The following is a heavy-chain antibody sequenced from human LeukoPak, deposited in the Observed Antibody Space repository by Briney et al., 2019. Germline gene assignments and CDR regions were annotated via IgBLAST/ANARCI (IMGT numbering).Heavy chain of an antibody. J-gene: IGHJ4*02. CDR3: ARVLGNYYGSGSSPDY. CDR2: ISSSSSYI. D-gene: IGHD3-10*01. Sequence: GSLRLSCAASGFAFSSYSMNWVRQAPGKGLEWVSSISSSSSYIYYADLVKGRFTISRDNAKNSLYLQMNSLRAEDTAVYYCARVLGNYYGSGSSPDYWGQGTLVTVSS. CDR1: GFAFSSYS. V-gene: IGHV3-21*01.